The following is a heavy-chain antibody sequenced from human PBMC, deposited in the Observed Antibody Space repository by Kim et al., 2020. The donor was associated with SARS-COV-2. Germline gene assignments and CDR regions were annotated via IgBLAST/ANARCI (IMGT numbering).Heavy chain of an antibody. D-gene: IGHD3-10*01. J-gene: IGHJ4*02. CDR3: ARGLSGVIFDY. Sequence: TYYADSVKGRFTISRDNSKNTLYLQMNSLRAEDTAVYYCARGLSGVIFDYWGQGTLVTVSS. CDR2: T. V-gene: IGHV3-53*01.